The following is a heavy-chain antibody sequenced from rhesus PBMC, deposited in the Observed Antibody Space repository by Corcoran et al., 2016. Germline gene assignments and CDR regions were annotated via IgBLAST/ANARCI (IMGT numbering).Heavy chain of an antibody. CDR3: ARESNYFDY. CDR1: GYSISSNY. Sequence: QMQLQESGPGLVKPSETLSLTCAVSGYSISSNYWSWIRQLPGKGLEWIGYIYGSRGRPYYNPSLKSRVTIPTDPSKNQFSLKLSSVTAADTAVYYCARESNYFDYWGQGVLVTVSS. V-gene: IGHV4-147*01. CDR2: IYGSRGRP. J-gene: IGHJ4*01.